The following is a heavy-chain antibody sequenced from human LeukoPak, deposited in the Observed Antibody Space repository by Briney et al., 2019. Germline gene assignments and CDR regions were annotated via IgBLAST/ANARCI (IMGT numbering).Heavy chain of an antibody. J-gene: IGHJ4*02. D-gene: IGHD4-17*01. CDR1: GGSISSYY. CDR2: IYYSGST. V-gene: IGHV4-59*08. Sequence: SETLSLTCTVSGGSISSYYWSWIRQPPGKGLEWIGYIYYSGSTNYNPSLKSRVTISVDTSKNQFSLKLSSVTAADTAVYYCARLGNCPIHGDLFDYWGQGTLVTVSS. CDR3: ARLGNCPIHGDLFDY.